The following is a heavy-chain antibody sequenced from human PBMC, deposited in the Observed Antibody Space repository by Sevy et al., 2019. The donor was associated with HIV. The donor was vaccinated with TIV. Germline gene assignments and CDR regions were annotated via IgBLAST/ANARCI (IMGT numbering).Heavy chain of an antibody. Sequence: GGSLRLSCAASGFTFSSYSMNWVRQAPGKGLEWVSSISSSSSYIYYADSVKGRFTISRDNAKNSLYLQMNSLRAEDTAVYYCAVNVGGKLRPGDEMGWFDPWGQGTLVTVSS. V-gene: IGHV3-21*01. CDR1: GFTFSSYS. CDR3: AVNVGGKLRPGDEMGWFDP. J-gene: IGHJ5*02. D-gene: IGHD1-1*01. CDR2: ISSSSSYI.